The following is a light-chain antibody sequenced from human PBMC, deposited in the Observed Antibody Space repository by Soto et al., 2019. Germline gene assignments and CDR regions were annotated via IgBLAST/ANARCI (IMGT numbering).Light chain of an antibody. CDR3: SSYAGSNNYV. CDR1: SSDVGGYNY. CDR2: EVS. Sequence: QSALTQPPSASGSPGQSVTISCTGTSSDVGGYNYVSWYQQDPGKAPKVMIYEVSKRPSGVPDRFSGSKSGNTASLTVSGLQAEDEADYYCSSYAGSNNYVFGTGTKATVL. J-gene: IGLJ1*01. V-gene: IGLV2-8*01.